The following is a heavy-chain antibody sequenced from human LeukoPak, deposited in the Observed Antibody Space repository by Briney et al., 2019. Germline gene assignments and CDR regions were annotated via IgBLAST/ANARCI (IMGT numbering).Heavy chain of an antibody. CDR1: GITVSNRY. D-gene: IGHD1-26*01. CDR2: IYSGGGT. V-gene: IGHV3-53*01. J-gene: IGHJ4*02. CDR3: ARGQVVGATDYFDY. Sequence: GGSLRLSCAASGITVSNRYMNWVRQAPRKGLEWVSVIYSGGGTHYTDSVKGRFTISRDNSKNTLFLQMNNLRAEDTALYYCARGQVVGATDYFDYWGQGTPVTVAS.